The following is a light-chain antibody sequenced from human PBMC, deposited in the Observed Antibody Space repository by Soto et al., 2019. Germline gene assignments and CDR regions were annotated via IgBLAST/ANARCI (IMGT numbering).Light chain of an antibody. CDR3: QQYDDWPPLT. J-gene: IGKJ4*01. CDR1: QSVSSN. V-gene: IGKV3-15*01. CDR2: GAS. Sequence: EIVMTQSPDTLSVSPGERATLSCRASQSVSSNLAWYQQTPGQAPRLLIYGASTRATGIPARFSGSGSGTDFTLTISSLQSEDFAVYYCQQYDDWPPLTFGGGTKVGI.